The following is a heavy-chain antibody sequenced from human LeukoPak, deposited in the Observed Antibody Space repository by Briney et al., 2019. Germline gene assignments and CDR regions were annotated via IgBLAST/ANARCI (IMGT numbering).Heavy chain of an antibody. D-gene: IGHD6-19*01. CDR1: GFTFSSYA. J-gene: IGHJ4*02. CDR3: ASHTPGIAVAGTDY. Sequence: GGSLRPSCAASGFTFSSYAMSWVRQAPGKGLEWVSTISGSGGSTYYADSVKGRFTISRDNSKNTLYLQMNSLRAEDTAVYYCASHTPGIAVAGTDYWGQGTLVTVSS. CDR2: ISGSGGST. V-gene: IGHV3-23*01.